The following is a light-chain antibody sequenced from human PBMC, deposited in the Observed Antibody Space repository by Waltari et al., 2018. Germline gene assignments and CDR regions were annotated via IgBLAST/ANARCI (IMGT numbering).Light chain of an antibody. V-gene: IGKV4-1*01. J-gene: IGKJ1*01. CDR1: RSVLYSPDNENY. CDR3: QQYYSIPPT. Sequence: DIVMTQSPDSLAMSLGERATISCKSSRSVLYSPDNENYLAWYQQKPGQPPKLLIYWASNRDPGVPDRFSGSGSGTDFTLTISSLQAEDVAVYYCQQYYSIPPTFGQGTKVEI. CDR2: WAS.